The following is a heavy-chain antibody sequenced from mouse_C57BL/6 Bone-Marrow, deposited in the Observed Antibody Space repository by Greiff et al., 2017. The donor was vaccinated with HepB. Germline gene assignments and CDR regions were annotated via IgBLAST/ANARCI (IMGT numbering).Heavy chain of an antibody. J-gene: IGHJ4*01. V-gene: IGHV7-1*01. CDR1: GFTFSDFY. Sequence: EVKLVESGGGLVQSGRSLRLSCATSGFTFSDFYMEWVRQAPGKGLEWIAASRNKANDYTTEYSASVKGRFIVSRDTSQSILYLQMNALRAEDTAIYYCARDAPSKGAMDYWGQGTSVTVSS. CDR2: SRNKANDYTT. CDR3: ARDAPSKGAMDY.